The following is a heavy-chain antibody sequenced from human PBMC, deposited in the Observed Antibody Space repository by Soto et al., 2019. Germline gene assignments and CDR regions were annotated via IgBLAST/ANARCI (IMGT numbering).Heavy chain of an antibody. CDR2: ISYDGSNK. Sequence: QVQLVESGGGVVQPGRSLRLSCAASGFTFSSYGMHWVRQAPGKGLEWVAVISYDGSNKYYADSVKGRFTISRDNSKNTLYLQMNSLIAEDTAVYYCAKDFSLYVGWGMGVWGQGTTVTVSS. D-gene: IGHD2-15*01. V-gene: IGHV3-30*18. J-gene: IGHJ6*02. CDR3: AKDFSLYVGWGMGV. CDR1: GFTFSSYG.